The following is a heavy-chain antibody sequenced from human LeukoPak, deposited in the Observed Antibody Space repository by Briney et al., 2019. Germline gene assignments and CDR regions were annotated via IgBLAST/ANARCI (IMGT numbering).Heavy chain of an antibody. CDR2: INPNSGGT. CDR3: ARGWEYQLLLRGRGWFDP. J-gene: IGHJ5*02. Sequence: GAPVKVSCKASGYTFTGYYMHWVRQAPGQGLEWMGWINPNSGGTNYAQKFQGRVTMTRDTSISTAYMELSRLRSDDTAVYYCARGWEYQLLLRGRGWFDPWGQGTLVTVSS. D-gene: IGHD2-2*01. V-gene: IGHV1-2*02. CDR1: GYTFTGYY.